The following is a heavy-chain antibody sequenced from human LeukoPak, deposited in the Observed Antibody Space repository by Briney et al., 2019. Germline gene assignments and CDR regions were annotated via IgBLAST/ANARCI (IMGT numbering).Heavy chain of an antibody. CDR3: AKRYGDYEGN. J-gene: IGHJ4*02. V-gene: IGHV3-23*01. Sequence: GGSLRLSCAASGFTFSSYAMNWVRQAPGKGLEWVSSISGSGTSTYYADPVKGRFTISRDNSKNTLYLQMNSLRDEDTAVYYCAKRYGDYEGNWGQGTLVTVSS. CDR1: GFTFSSYA. CDR2: ISGSGTST. D-gene: IGHD4-17*01.